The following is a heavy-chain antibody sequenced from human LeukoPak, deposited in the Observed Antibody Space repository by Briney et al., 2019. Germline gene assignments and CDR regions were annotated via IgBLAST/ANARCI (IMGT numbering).Heavy chain of an antibody. CDR1: GFTFSSYG. V-gene: IGHV3-30*03. D-gene: IGHD4-17*01. J-gene: IGHJ6*02. CDR2: ISYDGSNK. Sequence: GGSLRLSCAASGFTFSSYGMHWVRQAPGKGLEWVAVISYDGSNKYYADSVKGRFTISRDNSKNTLYLQMNSLRAEDTAVYYCATVVGGGDYGDYDWRYYYYGMDVWGQGTTVTVSS. CDR3: ATVVGGGDYGDYDWRYYYYGMDV.